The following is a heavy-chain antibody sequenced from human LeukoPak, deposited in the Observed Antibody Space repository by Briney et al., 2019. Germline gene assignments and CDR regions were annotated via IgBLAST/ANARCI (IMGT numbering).Heavy chain of an antibody. D-gene: IGHD1-26*01. J-gene: IGHJ3*02. Sequence: ASVKVSCKASGYTFTSYFMHWVRQAPGQGLDWMGIINPSGGSTSYAQKFQGRVTMTRDTSISTAYMELSRLRSDDTAVFYCARDRILGASDAFDIWGQGTMVTVS. V-gene: IGHV1-46*01. CDR2: INPSGGST. CDR1: GYTFTSYF. CDR3: ARDRILGASDAFDI.